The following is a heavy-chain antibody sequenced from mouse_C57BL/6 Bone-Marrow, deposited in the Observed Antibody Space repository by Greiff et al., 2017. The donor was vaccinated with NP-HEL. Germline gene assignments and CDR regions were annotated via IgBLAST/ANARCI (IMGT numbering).Heavy chain of an antibody. J-gene: IGHJ1*03. CDR2: IRNKANGYTT. CDR3: ARYNPPIYYYGHWYFDV. D-gene: IGHD1-1*01. Sequence: EVKLVESGGGLVQPGGSLSLSCAASGFTFTDYYMSWVRQPPGKALEWLGFIRNKANGYTTEYSASVKGRFTISRDNSQSILYLQMNALRAEDSATYYCARYNPPIYYYGHWYFDVWGTGTTVTVSS. V-gene: IGHV7-3*01. CDR1: GFTFTDYY.